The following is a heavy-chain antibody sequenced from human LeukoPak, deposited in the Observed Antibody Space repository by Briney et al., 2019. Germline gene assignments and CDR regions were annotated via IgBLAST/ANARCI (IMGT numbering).Heavy chain of an antibody. J-gene: IGHJ4*02. CDR1: GGSISSSSYY. V-gene: IGHV4-39*07. CDR2: IYYSGST. Sequence: SETLSLTCTVSGGSISSSSYYWGWIRQPPGKGLEWIGSIYYSGSTYYNPSLKSRVTISVDTSKNQFSLKLSSVTAADTAVYYCARGRPYFDYWGQGTLVTVSS. CDR3: ARGRPYFDY.